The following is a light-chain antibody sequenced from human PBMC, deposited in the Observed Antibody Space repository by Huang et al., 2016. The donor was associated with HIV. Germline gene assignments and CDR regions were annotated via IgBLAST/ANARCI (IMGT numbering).Light chain of an antibody. CDR3: QQGYSALIT. V-gene: IGKV1-39*01. CDR2: SAS. Sequence: DILLTQSPSSLSASVGDSVTITCRASQNINPYLHLYQPKPGKAPNLLIHSASTLQTGVPSRFSGSGSGTDFTLTVNSLQPEDSATYYCQQGYSALITFGQGTRL. CDR1: QNINPY. J-gene: IGKJ5*01.